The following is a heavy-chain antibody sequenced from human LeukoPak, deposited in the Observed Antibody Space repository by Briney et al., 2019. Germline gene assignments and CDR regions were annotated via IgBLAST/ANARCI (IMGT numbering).Heavy chain of an antibody. CDR2: ISSNGDST. V-gene: IGHV3-64*02. Sequence: GGSLRLSCAASGSTFSSYVMHWVRQAPGKGLEYISVISSNGDSTYYADSVKGRFTISRDNPKNTLYLLMNSLSAEDTALYYCAKEQTSSGYFDYWGQGTLVTVSS. CDR1: GSTFSSYV. J-gene: IGHJ4*02. D-gene: IGHD3-10*01. CDR3: AKEQTSSGYFDY.